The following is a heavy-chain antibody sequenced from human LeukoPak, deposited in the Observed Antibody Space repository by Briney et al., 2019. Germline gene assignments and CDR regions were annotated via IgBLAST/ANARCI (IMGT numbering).Heavy chain of an antibody. CDR3: VRQRGSPAEFDP. CDR2: IYPGDSDT. J-gene: IGHJ5*02. CDR1: GYTFTSYW. Sequence: GGSLKISCKGSGYTFTSYWIGWVRQKPGKGLEWMGIIYPGDSDTRYSPSFQGQVTISADNYINTAYLQWSSLQASDTAMYYCVRQRGSPAEFDPWGQGTLVTVSS. V-gene: IGHV5-51*01. D-gene: IGHD3-16*01.